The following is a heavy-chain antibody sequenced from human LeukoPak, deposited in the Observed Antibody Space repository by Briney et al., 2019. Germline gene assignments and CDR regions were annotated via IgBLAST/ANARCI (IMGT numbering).Heavy chain of an antibody. J-gene: IGHJ4*02. D-gene: IGHD2-2*01. CDR2: ISSSGSTI. CDR3: AIWGSVVVPAAMVY. V-gene: IGHV3-11*01. Sequence: PGGSLRLSCAASGFTFSDYYMSWIRQAPGKGLEWVSYISSSGSTIYYADSVKGRFTISRDNAKNSLYLQMNSLRAEDTAVYYCAIWGSVVVPAAMVYWGQGTLVTVSS. CDR1: GFTFSDYY.